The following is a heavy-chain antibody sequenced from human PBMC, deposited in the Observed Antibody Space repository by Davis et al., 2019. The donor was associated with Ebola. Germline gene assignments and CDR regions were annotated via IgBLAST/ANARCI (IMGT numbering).Heavy chain of an antibody. CDR2: INHSGST. V-gene: IGHV4-34*01. Sequence: PSETLSLTCAVYGGSFSGYYWSWIRQPPGKGLEWIGEINHSGSTNYNPSLKSRVTISVDTSKNQFSLKLSSVTAADTAVYYCARGDVEMATNKRRTRRYYYGMDVWGQGTTVTVSS. CDR1: GGSFSGYY. D-gene: IGHD5-24*01. CDR3: ARGDVEMATNKRRTRRYYYGMDV. J-gene: IGHJ6*02.